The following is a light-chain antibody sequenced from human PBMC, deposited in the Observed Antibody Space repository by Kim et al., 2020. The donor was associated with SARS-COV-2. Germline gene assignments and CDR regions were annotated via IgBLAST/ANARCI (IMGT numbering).Light chain of an antibody. J-gene: IGKJ5*01. V-gene: IGKV1-5*03. CDR2: KAS. CDR3: QQYNKYSPIT. CDR1: QRISSW. Sequence: DIQMTQSPSTLSASVGDRVTTTCRASQRISSWLAWYQQKPGKAPKLLIYKASSLESEVPSRFSGSGSGTEFTLTISSLQPDDFATYHCQQYNKYSPITFRQGARREI.